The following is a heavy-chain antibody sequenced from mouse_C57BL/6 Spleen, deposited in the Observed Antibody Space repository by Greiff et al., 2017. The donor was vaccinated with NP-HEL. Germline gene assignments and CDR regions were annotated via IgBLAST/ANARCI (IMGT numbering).Heavy chain of an antibody. Sequence: EVKLVESGGGLVKPGGSLKLSCAASGFTFSSYAMSWVRQTPEKRLEWVATISDGGSYTYYPDTVKGRFTISRDNAKNNLYLQMSHLKSEDTAMYYCARDGGDYDYFDYWGQGTTLTVSS. CDR1: GFTFSSYA. D-gene: IGHD2-4*01. CDR2: ISDGGSYT. V-gene: IGHV5-4*01. J-gene: IGHJ2*01. CDR3: ARDGGDYDYFDY.